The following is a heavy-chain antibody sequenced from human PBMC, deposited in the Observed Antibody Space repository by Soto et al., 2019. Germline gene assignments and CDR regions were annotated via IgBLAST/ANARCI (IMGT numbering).Heavy chain of an antibody. D-gene: IGHD3-16*02. CDR1: GFTFSSYS. CDR2: ISSSSSTI. CDR3: PSYRTGSQYSLDV. Sequence: EVQLVESGGGLVQPGGSLRLSCAASGFTFSSYSMNWVRQAPGKGLEWVSYISSSSSTIYYVDSVKSRFTISRDNAKNSLYLQMYSLRDEEAAIHYCPSYRTGSQYSLDVWGQGTTGTVSS. J-gene: IGHJ6*02. V-gene: IGHV3-48*02.